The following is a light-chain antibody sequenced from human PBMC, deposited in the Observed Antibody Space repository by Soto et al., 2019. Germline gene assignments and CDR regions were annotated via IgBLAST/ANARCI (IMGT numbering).Light chain of an antibody. J-gene: IGKJ4*01. CDR2: LGS. CDR3: MQTLQSPLT. CDR1: QSLLHTNGYNY. Sequence: IVMTQSPLALPVTPGEPASISCRSSQSLLHTNGYNYLDWYLQKPGQSPQILIFLGSDRASGVPDRFSCSGSGTDFTLKIIRVEAEDVGVYYCMQTLQSPLTFVGGTKVEIK. V-gene: IGKV2-28*01.